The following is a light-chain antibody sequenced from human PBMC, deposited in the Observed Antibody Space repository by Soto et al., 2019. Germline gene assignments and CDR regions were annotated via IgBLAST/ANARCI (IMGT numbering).Light chain of an antibody. CDR1: SSDVGRYNY. CDR3: CSYAGSDTL. Sequence: QSALTQPRSVSGSPGQSVTISCTGTSSDVGRYNYVSWYQHHPGKAPKLMIYDVSKRPSGVPDRFSGSKSGNTASLTISGLQAEDKADYYCCSYAGSDTLFGGGTKVTVL. CDR2: DVS. J-gene: IGLJ2*01. V-gene: IGLV2-11*01.